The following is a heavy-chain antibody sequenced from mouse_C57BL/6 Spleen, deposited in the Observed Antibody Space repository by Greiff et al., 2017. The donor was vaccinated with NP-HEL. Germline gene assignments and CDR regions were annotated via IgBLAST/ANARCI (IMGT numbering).Heavy chain of an antibody. CDR3: ASPHYYGSSRDY. CDR2: IYPGDGDT. Sequence: VQLQQSGAELVKPGASVKISCKASGYAFSSYWMNWVKQRPGKGLEWIGQIYPGDGDTNYNGKFKGKATLTADKSSSTAYMQLSSLTSEDSAVYFCASPHYYGSSRDYWGQGTTLTVSS. D-gene: IGHD1-1*01. V-gene: IGHV1-80*01. J-gene: IGHJ2*01. CDR1: GYAFSSYW.